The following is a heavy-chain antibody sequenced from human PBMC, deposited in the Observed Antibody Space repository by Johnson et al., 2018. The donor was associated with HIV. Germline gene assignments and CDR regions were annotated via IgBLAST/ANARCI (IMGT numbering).Heavy chain of an antibody. CDR2: ISYDGGNI. CDR1: GFTFSSYA. J-gene: IGHJ3*02. V-gene: IGHV3-30*04. Sequence: VQLVESGGGLVQPGGSLRLSCAASGFTFSSYAMSWVRQAPGKGLEWVAVISYDGGNIYYANSVKGRFTISRDNSKNTLYLQMTSLRAEDTAVYYGARGRGDRELAGGAFDIWGQGTMVTVSS. D-gene: IGHD7-27*01. CDR3: ARGRGDRELAGGAFDI.